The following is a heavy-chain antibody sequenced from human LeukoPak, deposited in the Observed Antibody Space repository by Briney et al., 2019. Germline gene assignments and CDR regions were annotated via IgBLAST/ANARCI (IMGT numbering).Heavy chain of an antibody. Sequence: PGGSLRLSCAASGFTFDDYAMHWVRQVPGKGVEWVSGISWNSANIGYADSVKGRFTISRDNAKNPLYLQMKSLRAEDTALYYCADARGSTIFYHWGQGTLVTVSS. J-gene: IGHJ4*02. CDR1: GFTFDDYA. V-gene: IGHV3-9*01. CDR3: ADARGSTIFYH. D-gene: IGHD5-24*01. CDR2: ISWNSANI.